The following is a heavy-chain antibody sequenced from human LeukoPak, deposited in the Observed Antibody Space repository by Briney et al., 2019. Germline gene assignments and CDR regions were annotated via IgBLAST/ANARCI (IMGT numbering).Heavy chain of an antibody. J-gene: IGHJ5*02. Sequence: HGGSLRLSCAASGFTFSSYSMNWVRQAPGKGLEWVSYISSSSSTIYYADSVKGRFTISRDNAKNSLYLQMNSLRAEDTAVYYCAREGRPLGGYEQWNWFDPWGQGTLVTVSS. CDR3: AREGRPLGGYEQWNWFDP. D-gene: IGHD6-19*01. CDR1: GFTFSSYS. V-gene: IGHV3-48*04. CDR2: ISSSSSTI.